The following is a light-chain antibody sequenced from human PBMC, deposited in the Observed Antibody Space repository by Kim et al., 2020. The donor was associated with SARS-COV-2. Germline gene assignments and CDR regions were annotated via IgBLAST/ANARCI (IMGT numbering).Light chain of an antibody. CDR3: SSYTSSSTWV. CDR1: SSDVGGYKY. Sequence: GQSYTISCTGTSSDVGGYKYVSWYQQHPAKAPKLIIYDVSKRPSGVSNRFSGSKSGNTASLTISGLQAEDEADYYCSSYTSSSTWVFGGGTKVTVL. CDR2: DVS. V-gene: IGLV2-14*04. J-gene: IGLJ3*02.